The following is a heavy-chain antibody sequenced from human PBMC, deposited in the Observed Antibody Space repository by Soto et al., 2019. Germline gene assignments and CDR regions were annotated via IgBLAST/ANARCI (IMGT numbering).Heavy chain of an antibody. CDR3: ARDGPYYYAARMDV. J-gene: IGHJ6*02. V-gene: IGHV3-53*04. D-gene: IGHD3-10*01. CDR2: LHSGGDT. CDR1: GIPVSSNY. Sequence: GGSLRLSCVASGIPVSSNYMTWVRQAPGKGLEWVSVLHSGGDTYYANSVKGRFTISRHDSTNTVFLQMNSLTAEDTAVYYCARDGPYYYAARMDVWGQGTTVTVSS.